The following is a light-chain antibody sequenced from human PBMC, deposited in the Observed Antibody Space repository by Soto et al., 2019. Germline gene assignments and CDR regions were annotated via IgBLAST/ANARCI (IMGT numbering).Light chain of an antibody. CDR2: KAS. Sequence: DIQMTQSPSTLSASVGDRVTITCRASQSISSWLAWYQQKPGKAPKLLIYKASSLESGVPSRFSGSGSGTEFTLTISSLQPDDFATYYCQQYASYSPTFGQGTRWIS. CDR3: QQYASYSPT. CDR1: QSISSW. V-gene: IGKV1-5*03. J-gene: IGKJ1*01.